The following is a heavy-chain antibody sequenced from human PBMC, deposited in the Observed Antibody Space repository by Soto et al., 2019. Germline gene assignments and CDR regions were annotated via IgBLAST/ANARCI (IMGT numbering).Heavy chain of an antibody. Sequence: GGSLRLSCAASEFTFSTYWMHWVRQAPGKGLVWVSRIKSDGSSTSYADSVKGRFTISRDNAKNTLYLQMNSLRVEDTAVYYCARSDWFDPWGQGTLVTVSS. V-gene: IGHV3-74*01. CDR1: EFTFSTYW. CDR3: ARSDWFDP. J-gene: IGHJ5*02. CDR2: IKSDGSST.